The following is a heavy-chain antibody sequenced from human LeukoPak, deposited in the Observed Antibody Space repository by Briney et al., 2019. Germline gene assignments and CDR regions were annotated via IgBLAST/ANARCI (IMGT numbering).Heavy chain of an antibody. V-gene: IGHV4-61*02. CDR2: IYTSGST. Sequence: SETLSLTCTVSGGSISNGSYYWSWIRQPAGKGLEWIGRIYTSGSTNYNPSLKSRVTISVDTSKNRFSLKLSSVTAADTAVYYCARVGIAARGDAFDIWGQGTMVTVSS. J-gene: IGHJ3*02. CDR1: GGSISNGSYY. D-gene: IGHD6-6*01. CDR3: ARVGIAARGDAFDI.